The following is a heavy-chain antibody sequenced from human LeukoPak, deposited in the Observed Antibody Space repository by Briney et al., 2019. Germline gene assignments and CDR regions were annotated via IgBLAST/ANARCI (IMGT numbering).Heavy chain of an antibody. V-gene: IGHV1-18*01. D-gene: IGHD3-22*01. Sequence: GASVKVSCKASGYTFTSYGISWVRQAPGQRLEWMGWISAYNGNTNYAQKLQGRVTMTTDTSTSTAYMELRSLRSDDTAVYYCARDYYDSSGYYRGDYWGQGTLVTVSS. CDR3: ARDYYDSSGYYRGDY. CDR2: ISAYNGNT. J-gene: IGHJ4*02. CDR1: GYTFTSYG.